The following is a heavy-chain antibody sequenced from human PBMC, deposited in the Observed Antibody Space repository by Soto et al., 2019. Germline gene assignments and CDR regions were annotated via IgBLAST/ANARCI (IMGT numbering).Heavy chain of an antibody. CDR1: GGSFSCYY. CDR2: VNHSGTT. V-gene: IGHV4-34*01. D-gene: IGHD2-2*01. CDR3: ARGIGYCSSINCYSSRRLRFDS. Sequence: SETLSLTCAVYGGSFSCYYWTWIRQSPEKGLGWIGEVNHSGTTYYNPSLKTRVTISVHTPKNQFSLKMSSVTAADTAVYYCARGIGYCSSINCYSSRRLRFDSWGQGTLVTVSS. J-gene: IGHJ4*02.